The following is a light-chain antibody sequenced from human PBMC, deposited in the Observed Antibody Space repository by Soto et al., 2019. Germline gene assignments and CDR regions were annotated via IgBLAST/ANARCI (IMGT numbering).Light chain of an antibody. CDR2: KAS. CDR1: QTISNW. J-gene: IGKJ2*01. CDR3: QHYNSYSYT. V-gene: IGKV1-5*03. Sequence: DIQMTQSPSTLSASVGYRVTITCRASQTISNWLAWYQQKPGKAPKLLIYKASNLQSGVPSRFSGSGSGTEFTLTISSLQPDDFATYYCQHYNSYSYTFGQGTNLEIK.